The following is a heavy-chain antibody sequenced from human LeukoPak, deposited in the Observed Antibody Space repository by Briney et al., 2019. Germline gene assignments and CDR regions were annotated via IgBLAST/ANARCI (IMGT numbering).Heavy chain of an antibody. CDR1: GGSISTYY. V-gene: IGHV4-59*01. D-gene: IGHD6-19*01. CDR3: ARSERYSSGWYFYFDY. CDR2: IYYSGST. J-gene: IGHJ4*02. Sequence: SETLSLTCTVSGGSISTYYWSWITQPPGKGLEWIGYIYYSGSTNYNPSLKSRVTISIDTSKNQFSLNLSPVTAADTAVYYCARSERYSSGWYFYFDYWGQGTLVTVSS.